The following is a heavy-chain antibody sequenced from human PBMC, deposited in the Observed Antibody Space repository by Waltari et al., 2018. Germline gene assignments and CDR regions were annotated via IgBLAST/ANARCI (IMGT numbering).Heavy chain of an antibody. V-gene: IGHV4-59*08. CDR3: ARHLSRGLIAY. D-gene: IGHD2-15*01. Sequence: QVQLQESGPGLVKPSETLALTSTVSTDSVNNYYWSWIRQPPGKGLEWIGYVLHTGTTNYNPSLKTRVTISIDTSKNQIALSLTSLTAADSGVYFCARHLSRGLIAYWGQGTLVTVSS. CDR1: TDSVNNYY. CDR2: VLHTGTT. J-gene: IGHJ4*02.